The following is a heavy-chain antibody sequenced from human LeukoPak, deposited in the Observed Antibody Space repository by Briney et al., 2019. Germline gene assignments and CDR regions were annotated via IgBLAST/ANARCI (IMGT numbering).Heavy chain of an antibody. Sequence: GGSLRLSCAASGFTFSSYAMTWVRQAPGKGLEWVSTIRGSDDSTYYADSVKGRFTISRDNSKNTLYLRMNSLRAEDTAIYYCAKDTGPAAGITADYWGQGTLVTVSS. D-gene: IGHD6-13*01. J-gene: IGHJ4*02. V-gene: IGHV3-23*01. CDR3: AKDTGPAAGITADY. CDR2: IRGSDDST. CDR1: GFTFSSYA.